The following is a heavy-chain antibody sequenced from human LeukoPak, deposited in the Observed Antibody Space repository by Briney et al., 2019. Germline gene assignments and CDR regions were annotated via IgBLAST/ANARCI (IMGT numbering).Heavy chain of an antibody. J-gene: IGHJ6*03. Sequence: GGSLRLSCAASGFTFSSYEMNWVRQAPGKGLEWVSSISRSATTIYYADSVKGRFTISRDNSKNTLYLQMNSLRAEDTAVYYCARDLPRVLMVPYYMDVWGKGTTVTVSS. CDR3: ARDLPRVLMVPYYMDV. V-gene: IGHV3-48*03. D-gene: IGHD2-8*01. CDR2: ISRSATTI. CDR1: GFTFSSYE.